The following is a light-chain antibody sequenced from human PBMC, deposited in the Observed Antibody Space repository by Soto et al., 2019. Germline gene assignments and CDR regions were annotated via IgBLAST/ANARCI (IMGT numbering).Light chain of an antibody. J-gene: IGLJ2*01. Sequence: QSVVTQPPSVSGAPGQRVTISCTGSSSNIGAAYDVHWYQHLPGTAPKLLIYGNSNRPSGVPDRFSGSKSGTSASLAITGLQAEYEADYYCQSYDSSLSGVVFGGGTKLTVL. V-gene: IGLV1-40*01. CDR1: SSNIGAAYD. CDR2: GNS. CDR3: QSYDSSLSGVV.